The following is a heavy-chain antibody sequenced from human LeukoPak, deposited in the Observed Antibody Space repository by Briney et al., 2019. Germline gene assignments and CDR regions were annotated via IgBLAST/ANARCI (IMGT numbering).Heavy chain of an antibody. D-gene: IGHD2-2*01. CDR1: GFTFSSSW. CDR2: INSDGSTT. J-gene: IGHJ4*02. CDR3: TRPESSSSLACDH. V-gene: IGHV3-74*01. Sequence: GGSLRLSCAASGFTFSSSWMHWVRHAPGKGRVWVSRINSDGSTTNYADSVKGRFIISRDNAKNTLYLQMNSLRAEDTAVYYCTRPESSSSLACDHWGQGTLVTVSS.